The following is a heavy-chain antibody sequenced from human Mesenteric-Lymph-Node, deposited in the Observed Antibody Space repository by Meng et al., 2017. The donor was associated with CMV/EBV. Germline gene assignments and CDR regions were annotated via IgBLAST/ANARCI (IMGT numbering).Heavy chain of an antibody. CDR3: AREAYDSWRYFDH. V-gene: IGHV3-48*03. J-gene: IGHJ4*02. CDR1: GFTFSSHE. CDR2: ISSSGSTT. D-gene: IGHD3-3*01. Sequence: GGSLRLSCAASGFTFSSHEMNWVRQAPGQGLEWISYISSSGSTTYYADSVKGRFTISRDNAENALYLQMNSLRPEDTAVYCCAREAYDSWRYFDHWGQGTLVTVSS.